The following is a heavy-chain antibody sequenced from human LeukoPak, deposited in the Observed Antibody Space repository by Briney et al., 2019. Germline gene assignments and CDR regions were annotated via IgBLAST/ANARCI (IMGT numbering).Heavy chain of an antibody. CDR1: GVSFSGYY. J-gene: IGHJ2*01. D-gene: IGHD4-17*01. CDR2: INHSGST. Sequence: SETLSLTCAVYGVSFSGYYWSWIRQPPGKGLECIGEINHSGSTNYNPSLKSRVTISVDTSKNQFSLKLSSVTAADTAVYYCARGPHLYDYGDPRDWYFDLWGRGTLVTVSS. V-gene: IGHV4-34*01. CDR3: ARGPHLYDYGDPRDWYFDL.